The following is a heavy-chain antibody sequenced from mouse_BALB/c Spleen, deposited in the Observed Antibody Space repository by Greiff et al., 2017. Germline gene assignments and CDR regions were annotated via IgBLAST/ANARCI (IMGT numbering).Heavy chain of an antibody. Sequence: DVKLVESGGDLVKPGGSLKLSCAASGFTFSSYGMSWVRQTPDKRLEWVATISSGGSYTYYPDSVKGRFTISRDNAKNTLYLQMSSLKSEDTAMYYCARWGGNYWGQGTSVTVSS. CDR3: ARWGGNY. J-gene: IGHJ4*01. V-gene: IGHV5-6*02. CDR1: GFTFSSYG. D-gene: IGHD2-14*01. CDR2: ISSGGSYT.